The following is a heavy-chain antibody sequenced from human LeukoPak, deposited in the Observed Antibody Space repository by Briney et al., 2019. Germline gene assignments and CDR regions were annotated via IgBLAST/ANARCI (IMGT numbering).Heavy chain of an antibody. V-gene: IGHV3-30-3*01. CDR3: ARDGSTSPWYYYGMDV. Sequence: GGSLRLSCAASGFTFSSYAMHWVRQAPGKGLEWVAVISYDGSNKYYADSVKGRFTISRDNSKNTLYLQMNSLRAEDTAAYYCARDGSTSPWYYYGMDVWGQGTTVTVSS. D-gene: IGHD2-2*01. CDR1: GFTFSSYA. CDR2: ISYDGSNK. J-gene: IGHJ6*02.